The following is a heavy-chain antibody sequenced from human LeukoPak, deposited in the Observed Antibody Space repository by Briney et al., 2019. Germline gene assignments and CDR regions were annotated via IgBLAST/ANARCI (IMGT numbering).Heavy chain of an antibody. D-gene: IGHD3-3*01. J-gene: IGHJ3*02. CDR3: ARDPDYDFWSGLDAFDI. V-gene: IGHV4-30-4*08. CDR1: GGSISSGDDY. CDR2: IYYSGST. Sequence: PSETLSLTCTVSGGSISSGDDYWSWIRQPPGKGLEWIGYIYYSGSTYYNPSLKSRVTISVDTSKNQFSLKLSSVTAADTAVYYCARDPDYDFWSGLDAFDIWGQGTMVTVSS.